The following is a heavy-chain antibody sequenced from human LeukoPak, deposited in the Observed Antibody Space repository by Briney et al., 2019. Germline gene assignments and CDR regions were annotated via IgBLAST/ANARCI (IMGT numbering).Heavy chain of an antibody. D-gene: IGHD6-13*01. CDR1: GFTFSSYA. J-gene: IGHJ4*02. Sequence: PGGSLRLSCAASGFTFSSYAMSWVRQAPGKGLEWISAISGSGGNTYYADSVKGRFTISRDNSKNTLYLQMNSLRAEDTAVYYCAKDWPVTIYIAAERLDYWGQGTLVTVSS. CDR3: AKDWPVTIYIAAERLDY. CDR2: ISGSGGNT. V-gene: IGHV3-23*01.